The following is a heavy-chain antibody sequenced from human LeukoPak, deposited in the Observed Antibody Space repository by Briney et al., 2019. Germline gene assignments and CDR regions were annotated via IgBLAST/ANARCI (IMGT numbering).Heavy chain of an antibody. CDR2: IRYDASNK. CDR1: GFTFSNYG. J-gene: IGHJ4*02. D-gene: IGHD3-22*01. Sequence: GGSLRLSCAASGFTFSNYGVHWVRQAPGKGLEWVAFIRYDASNKYYADSVKGRFTISRDNSKNTLYLQMNSLRAEDTAVYYCARRAGDYSHPYDYWGQGTLVTVSS. CDR3: ARRAGDYSHPYDY. V-gene: IGHV3-30*02.